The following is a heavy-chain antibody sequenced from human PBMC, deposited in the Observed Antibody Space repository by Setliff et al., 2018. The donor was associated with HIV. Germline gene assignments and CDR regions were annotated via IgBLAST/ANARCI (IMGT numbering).Heavy chain of an antibody. CDR1: GYTFTGYY. Sequence: ASVKVSCKASGYTFTGYYIHWVRQAPGQGLEWMGWLNSNSDGTFYAQKFQDRVTMTRDTSITTAYMDLSRLASDDTAVYYCARVTHTGRGLAYWGQGTLVTVSS. J-gene: IGHJ4*02. CDR3: ARVTHTGRGLAY. D-gene: IGHD2-15*01. CDR2: LNSNSDGT. V-gene: IGHV1-2*02.